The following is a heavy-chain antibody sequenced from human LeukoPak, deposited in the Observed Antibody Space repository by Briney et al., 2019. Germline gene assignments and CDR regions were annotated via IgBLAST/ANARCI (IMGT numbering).Heavy chain of an antibody. CDR1: GYTFTGYY. D-gene: IGHD1-7*01. V-gene: IGHV1-2*02. CDR2: INPNSGGT. J-gene: IGHJ6*03. CDR3: ARGELLPEDYYYYYMDV. Sequence: ASMKVSCKASGYTFTGYYMHWVRQAPGQGLEWMGWINPNSGGTNYAQKFQGRVTMTRDTSISTAYMELSRLRSDDTAVYYCARGELLPEDYYYYYMDVWGKGTTVTVSS.